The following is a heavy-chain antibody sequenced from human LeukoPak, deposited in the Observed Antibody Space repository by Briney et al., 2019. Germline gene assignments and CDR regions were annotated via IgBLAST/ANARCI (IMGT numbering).Heavy chain of an antibody. CDR1: GFTFSNYA. J-gene: IGHJ4*02. D-gene: IGHD2-2*01. CDR2: ISDSGDKT. V-gene: IGHV3-23*01. CDR3: GKDGGGYCNNSSC. Sequence: GGSLRLSCAASGFTFSNYAMSWVRQAPGKGLECVSAISDSGDKTDYADSVRGRFTIYRDNSKDTLYLQMNSLGAADTAAYYCGKDGGGYCNNSSCWGQGTLVTVSS.